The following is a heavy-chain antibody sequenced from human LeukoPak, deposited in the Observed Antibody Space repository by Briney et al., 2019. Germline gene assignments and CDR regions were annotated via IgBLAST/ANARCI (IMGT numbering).Heavy chain of an antibody. CDR2: INHSGST. D-gene: IGHD1-14*01. CDR1: GGSFSGYY. V-gene: IGHV4-34*01. CDR3: ARGSSQTGAFDI. Sequence: SETLSLTCAVYGGSFSGYYWSWIRRPPGKGLEWIGAINHSGSTNYNPSLKSRVTISVDTSKNQFSLKLSSVTAADTAVYYCARGSSQTGAFDIWGQGTMVTVSS. J-gene: IGHJ3*02.